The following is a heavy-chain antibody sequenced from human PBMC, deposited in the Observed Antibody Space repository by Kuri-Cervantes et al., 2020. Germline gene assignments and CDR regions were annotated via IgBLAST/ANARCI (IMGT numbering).Heavy chain of an antibody. V-gene: IGHV4-4*02. J-gene: IGHJ5*02. CDR3: ARALDYFFYFDP. CDR2: IFHSGST. Sequence: SETLSLTCVVSGDSISSSNWWTWVRQPPGKGLEWIGEIFHSGSTNQSPSLKSRVTISVGKSKNQFSLKLSSMTAADTAVFYCARALDYFFYFDPWGQGALVTVSS. CDR1: GDSISSSNW. D-gene: IGHD2/OR15-2a*01.